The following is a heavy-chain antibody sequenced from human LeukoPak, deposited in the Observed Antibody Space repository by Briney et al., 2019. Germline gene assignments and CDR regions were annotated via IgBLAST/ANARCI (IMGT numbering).Heavy chain of an antibody. CDR2: ISRSGGST. V-gene: IGHV3-23*01. J-gene: IGHJ4*02. Sequence: PGGSLRLSCAASGFTFSSYEMNWVRQAPGKGLEWVSAISRSGGSTYYADSVKGRFTISRDNSKNTLYLQMNSLRAEDTAVYYCAKGGVSSGWYFEVFDYWGQGTLVTVSS. D-gene: IGHD6-19*01. CDR1: GFTFSSYE. CDR3: AKGGVSSGWYFEVFDY.